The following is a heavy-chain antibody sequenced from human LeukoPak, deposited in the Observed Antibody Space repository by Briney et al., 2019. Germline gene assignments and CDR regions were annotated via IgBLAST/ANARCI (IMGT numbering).Heavy chain of an antibody. CDR2: INHSGST. Sequence: SETLSLTCAVYGGSFSGYYWSWIRQPPGKGLEWIGEINHSGSTNYNPSLMSRVTISVDTSKHQFSLKLSSVTAADTAVYYCTVVPAAISAEYFQHWGQGTLVTVSS. D-gene: IGHD2-2*01. CDR1: GGSFSGYY. J-gene: IGHJ1*01. V-gene: IGHV4-34*01. CDR3: TVVPAAISAEYFQH.